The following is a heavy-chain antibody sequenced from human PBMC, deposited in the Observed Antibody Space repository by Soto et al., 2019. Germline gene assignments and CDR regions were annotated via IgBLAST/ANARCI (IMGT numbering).Heavy chain of an antibody. V-gene: IGHV1-69*01. J-gene: IGHJ4*01. Sequence: QVQLVQSGAEVKKPGSSVKVSCKASGGTFSSYAINWVRQAPGQGLEWLGGIIPIFVTANYAPRFQGRLTITADESTSTAYLELSSLRSEVTAVFYCAKDVSFNSWYPLIYWCQGTLVTGSS. CDR1: GGTFSSYA. CDR2: IIPIFVTA. CDR3: AKDVSFNSWYPLIY. D-gene: IGHD6-13*01.